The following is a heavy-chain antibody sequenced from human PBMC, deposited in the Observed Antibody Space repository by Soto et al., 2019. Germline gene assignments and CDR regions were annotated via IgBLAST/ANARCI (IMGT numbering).Heavy chain of an antibody. D-gene: IGHD5-18*01. V-gene: IGHV3-11*06. J-gene: IGHJ3*02. Sequence: GGSLRLSCAASGFTFSDYYMSWIRQAPGKGLEWVSYISSSSSYTNYADSVKGRFTISRDNAKNSLYLQMNSLRAEDTAVYYCAREERRRVDTAMVHDAFDIWGQGTMVTVSS. CDR3: AREERRRVDTAMVHDAFDI. CDR1: GFTFSDYY. CDR2: ISSSSSYT.